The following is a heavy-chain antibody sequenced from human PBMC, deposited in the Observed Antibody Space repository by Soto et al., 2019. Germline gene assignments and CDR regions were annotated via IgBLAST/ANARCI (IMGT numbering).Heavy chain of an antibody. CDR2: IYHSGST. CDR3: ARDRRRSNSGSER. V-gene: IGHV4-4*02. J-gene: IGHJ4*01. Sequence: SETRSLTCAVSGDSISSSTWWSWVRQPPGKGLQWIGDIYHSGSTNYNPSLRSRVTIAVQKSKNQFSLKLTSVTAADTAIYYCARDRRRSNSGSERWGDGNMVSVSS. D-gene: IGHD1-26*01. CDR1: GDSISSSTW.